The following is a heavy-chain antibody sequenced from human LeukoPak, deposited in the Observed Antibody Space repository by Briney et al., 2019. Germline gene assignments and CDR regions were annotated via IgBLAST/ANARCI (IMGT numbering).Heavy chain of an antibody. Sequence: GESLKISCKGSGYSSTTYWIAWVRQLPGKGLEWMGIIYPGDSDTKYSPAFQGQVTISADKSINTAYLQWSSLKTSDTAMYYCAGLDFDWLRYFDYWGQGTLVTVSS. V-gene: IGHV5-51*01. D-gene: IGHD3-9*01. CDR3: AGLDFDWLRYFDY. CDR2: IYPGDSDT. CDR1: GYSSTTYW. J-gene: IGHJ4*02.